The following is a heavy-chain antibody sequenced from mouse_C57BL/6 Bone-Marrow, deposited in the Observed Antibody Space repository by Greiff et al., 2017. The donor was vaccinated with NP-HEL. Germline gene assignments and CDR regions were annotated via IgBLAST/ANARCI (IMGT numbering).Heavy chain of an antibody. CDR1: GFTFSNYW. Sequence: DVKLQESGGGLVQPGGSMKLSCVASGFTFSNYWMNWVRQSPEKGLEWVAQIRLKSDNYATHYAESVKGRFTISRDDSKSSVYLQMNNLRAEDTGIYYCTGGITTVVLDYWGQRTSVTVSS. CDR2: IRLKSDNYAT. CDR3: TGGITTVVLDY. J-gene: IGHJ4*01. V-gene: IGHV6-3*01. D-gene: IGHD1-1*01.